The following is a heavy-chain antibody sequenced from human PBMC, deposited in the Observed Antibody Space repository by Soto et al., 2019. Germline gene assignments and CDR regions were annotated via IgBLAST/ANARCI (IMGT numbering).Heavy chain of an antibody. CDR1: GFTFANHW. Sequence: GSLRLSCAVSGFTFANHWMHWVRQAPGKGLEWVSRMNSDGSTTYYADSVKGRFTVSRDNAKNTLYLQMNSLRAEDTAVYYCATAEVDYWGPGTLVTVSS. V-gene: IGHV3-74*01. J-gene: IGHJ4*02. CDR2: MNSDGSTT. CDR3: ATAEVDY.